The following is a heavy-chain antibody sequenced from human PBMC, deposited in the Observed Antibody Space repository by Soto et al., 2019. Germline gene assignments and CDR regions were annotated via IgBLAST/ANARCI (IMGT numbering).Heavy chain of an antibody. Sequence: LQLHESGPGLVKPSETLSLTCNVSGGSISDTTYYWGWIRQPPGKGLEWIGSIYYSGSAHYNPSLKSRVTISAVKSKKHFVLNLNSGTAADTAMYYCEQRGRHVGGFYFDSGGQGTLVIVSS. CDR3: EQRGRHVGGFYFDS. J-gene: IGHJ4*02. CDR2: IYYSGSA. D-gene: IGHD3-10*01. V-gene: IGHV4-39*02. CDR1: GGSISDTTYY.